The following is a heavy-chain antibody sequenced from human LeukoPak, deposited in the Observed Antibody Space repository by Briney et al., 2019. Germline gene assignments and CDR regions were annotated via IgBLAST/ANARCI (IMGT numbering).Heavy chain of an antibody. Sequence: PGGSLRLSCAASGFTFSTYWMSWVRQAPGRGLEWVANIKHDGSENDYVDSVKGRFTISRDNTKNSLYLQMNSLRGEDTALYYCAGLKWDLRQIWGQGTLVTVSP. CDR1: GFTFSTYW. D-gene: IGHD1-26*01. CDR2: IKHDGSEN. CDR3: AGLKWDLRQI. V-gene: IGHV3-7*01. J-gene: IGHJ4*02.